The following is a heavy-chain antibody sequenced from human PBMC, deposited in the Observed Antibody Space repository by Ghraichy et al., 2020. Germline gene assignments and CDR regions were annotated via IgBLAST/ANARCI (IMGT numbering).Heavy chain of an antibody. CDR2: IHYSGDT. CDR3: ASLVDLGWFDP. Sequence: SETLSLTCTVSGGSISSGGYYWTWIRQHPGRGLEWIGYIHYSGDTDYNPSLKSRVRISVDTSKKHFSLKLSSVTAADTAVYYCASLVDLGWFDPWGQGTLVTVSS. D-gene: IGHD7-27*01. CDR1: GGSISSGGYY. V-gene: IGHV4-31*03. J-gene: IGHJ5*02.